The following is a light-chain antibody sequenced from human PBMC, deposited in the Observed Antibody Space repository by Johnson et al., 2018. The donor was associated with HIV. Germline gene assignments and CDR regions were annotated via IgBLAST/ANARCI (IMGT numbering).Light chain of an antibody. CDR3: GTWDSSLSSYV. CDR1: SSNIENNY. V-gene: IGLV1-51*02. Sequence: QSVLTQPPSVSAAPGQKVTISCSGSSSNIENNYVSWYQQLPGTAPKLLIYEDNRRPSGTPDRFSGSKSGTSATLGITGLQTGDEADYYCGTWDSSLSSYVLRTGTKVTVL. J-gene: IGLJ1*01. CDR2: EDN.